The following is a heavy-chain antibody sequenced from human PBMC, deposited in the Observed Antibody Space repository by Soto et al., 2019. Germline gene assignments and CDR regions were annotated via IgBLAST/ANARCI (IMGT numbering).Heavy chain of an antibody. Sequence: QVQLVESGGGVVQPGRSLRLSCAASGFTFSSYGMHWVRQAPGKGLEWVAVISYDGTNKYYADSVKDRFTISRDNSKKTQYLQMNSLRAEDTAVYYCAKEVYCSGGSCYSKDYYYYYGMDVWGQGTTVTVSS. D-gene: IGHD2-15*01. CDR1: GFTFSSYG. CDR3: AKEVYCSGGSCYSKDYYYYYGMDV. V-gene: IGHV3-30*18. J-gene: IGHJ6*02. CDR2: ISYDGTNK.